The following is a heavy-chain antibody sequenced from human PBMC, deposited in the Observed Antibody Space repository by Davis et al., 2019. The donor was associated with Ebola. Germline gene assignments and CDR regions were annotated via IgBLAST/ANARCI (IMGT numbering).Heavy chain of an antibody. J-gene: IGHJ6*02. D-gene: IGHD6-13*01. CDR2: ISSHGGST. CDR1: GFTFSSYA. V-gene: IGHV3-64*01. Sequence: GESLKISCAASGFTFSSYAMHWVRPSPCKGLEYVSAISSHGGSTYYANSVKGRFTISRDNSKNSLYLQMNSLRTEDTALYYCAKDASAGTSLYYYGMDVWGQGTTVTVSS. CDR3: AKDASAGTSLYYYGMDV.